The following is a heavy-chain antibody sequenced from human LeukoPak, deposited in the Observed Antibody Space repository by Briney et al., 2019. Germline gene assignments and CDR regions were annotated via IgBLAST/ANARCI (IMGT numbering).Heavy chain of an antibody. V-gene: IGHV4-34*01. D-gene: IGHD4-17*01. Sequence: SETLSLTCAVYGVSFSGYYWSWIRQPPGKGLEWIGEINHSGSTNYNPSLKSRVTISVDTSKNQFSLKLSSVTAADTAVYYCARPDPYGDYGFDLWGRGTLVTVSS. CDR1: GVSFSGYY. J-gene: IGHJ2*01. CDR2: INHSGST. CDR3: ARPDPYGDYGFDL.